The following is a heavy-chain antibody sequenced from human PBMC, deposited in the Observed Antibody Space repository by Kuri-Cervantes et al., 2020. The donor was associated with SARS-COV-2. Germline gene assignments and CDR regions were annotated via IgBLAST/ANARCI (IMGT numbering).Heavy chain of an antibody. V-gene: IGHV3-30-3*01. J-gene: IGHJ5*02. CDR3: AKDRYDTLTGYRSWFDP. D-gene: IGHD3-9*01. CDR2: ISYDGSNK. Sequence: GESLKISCAASGFTFSSYAMHWVRQAPGKGLEWVAVISYDGSNKYYADSVKGRFTISRDNSKNTLYLQMNSLRAEDTAVYYCAKDRYDTLTGYRSWFDPWGQGTLVTVSS. CDR1: GFTFSSYA.